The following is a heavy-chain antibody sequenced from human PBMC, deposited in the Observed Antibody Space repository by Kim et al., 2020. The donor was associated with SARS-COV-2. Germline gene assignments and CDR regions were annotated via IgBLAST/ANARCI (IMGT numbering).Heavy chain of an antibody. CDR1: GYTFTSYG. Sequence: ASVKVSCKASGYTFTSYGISWVRQAPGQGLEWMGWISAYNGNTNYAQKLQGRVTMTTDTSTSTAYMELRSLRSDDTAVYYCARDQYCSSTSCYGGGGHDYWGQGTLVTVSS. CDR2: ISAYNGNT. D-gene: IGHD2-2*01. V-gene: IGHV1-18*01. CDR3: ARDQYCSSTSCYGGGGHDY. J-gene: IGHJ4*02.